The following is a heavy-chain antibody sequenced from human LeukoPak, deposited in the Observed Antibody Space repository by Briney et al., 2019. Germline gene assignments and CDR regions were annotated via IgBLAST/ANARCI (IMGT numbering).Heavy chain of an antibody. CDR2: IYYSGST. V-gene: IGHV4-39*07. CDR1: GGSISSSSYY. D-gene: IGHD3-22*01. J-gene: IGHJ4*02. Sequence: SETLSLTCTVSGGSISSSSYYWGWIRQPPGKGLEWIGSIYYSGSTYYNPSLKSRVTISVDTSKNQFSLKLGSVTAADTAVYYCARGPNYYDSSGNLDYWGQGTLVTVSS. CDR3: ARGPNYYDSSGNLDY.